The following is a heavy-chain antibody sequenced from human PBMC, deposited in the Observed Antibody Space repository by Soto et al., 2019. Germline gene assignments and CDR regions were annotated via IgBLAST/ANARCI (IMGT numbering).Heavy chain of an antibody. V-gene: IGHV4-34*01. J-gene: IGHJ6*02. CDR1: GGSFSGYY. D-gene: IGHD6-13*01. CDR2: INHSGST. Sequence: TSETLSLTCAVYGGSFSGYYWSWIRQPPGKGLEWIGEINHSGSTNYNPSLKSRVTISVDTSKNQFSLKLSSVTAADTAVYYCARTNRLYSSSSWTYYYYYGMDVWGQGTTVTVSS. CDR3: ARTNRLYSSSSWTYYYYYGMDV.